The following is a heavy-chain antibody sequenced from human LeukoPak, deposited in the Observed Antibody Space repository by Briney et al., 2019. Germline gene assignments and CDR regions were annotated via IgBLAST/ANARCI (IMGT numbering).Heavy chain of an antibody. CDR2: IWYDGSNK. CDR1: GFTFSSYG. Sequence: GGSLRLSCAASGFTFSSYGMHWVRQAPGKGLEWVAVIWYDGSNKYYAVSVKGRFTISRDNSKNTLYLQMNSLRAEDTAVYYCAKEATRVAVAVLGLFDYWGQGTLVTVSS. D-gene: IGHD6-19*01. J-gene: IGHJ4*02. V-gene: IGHV3-33*06. CDR3: AKEATRVAVAVLGLFDY.